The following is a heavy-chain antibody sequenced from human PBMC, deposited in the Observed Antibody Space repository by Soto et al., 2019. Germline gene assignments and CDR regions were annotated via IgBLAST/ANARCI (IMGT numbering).Heavy chain of an antibody. CDR3: ASATTFNYYYYGMDV. CDR1: GYSFTSYW. Sequence: GESLKICCKGSGYSFTSYWISWVRQMPGKGLEWMGRIDPSDSYTNYSPSFQGHVTISADKSISTAYLQWSSLKAADTAVYYCASATTFNYYYYGMDVWGQGTTVTVSS. J-gene: IGHJ6*02. V-gene: IGHV5-10-1*01. CDR2: IDPSDSYT. D-gene: IGHD1-26*01.